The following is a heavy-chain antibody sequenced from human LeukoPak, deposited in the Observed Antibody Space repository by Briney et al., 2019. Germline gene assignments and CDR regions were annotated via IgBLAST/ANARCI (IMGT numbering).Heavy chain of an antibody. CDR2: ISYDGSNK. J-gene: IGHJ4*02. Sequence: GRSLRLSCVASGFTFSNYGMHWVRHAPGKGLEWVAVISYDGSNKYYADSVKGRFTISRDSSKNTLYLQMNSLRAEDTAVYYCAKDLEAIAAAWDYWGQGTLVTVSS. D-gene: IGHD6-13*01. V-gene: IGHV3-30*18. CDR1: GFTFSNYG. CDR3: AKDLEAIAAAWDY.